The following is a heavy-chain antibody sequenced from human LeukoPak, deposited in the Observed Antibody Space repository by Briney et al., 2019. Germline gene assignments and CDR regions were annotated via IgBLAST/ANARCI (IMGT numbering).Heavy chain of an antibody. J-gene: IGHJ5*02. CDR3: ARDPKQDIVVVPALGWFDP. D-gene: IGHD2-2*01. CDR2: MKQDGSEK. Sequence: PGGSQRLSCAASGFTFSSYWMSWVRQAPGKGLEWVANMKQDGSEKYYVDSVKGRFTISRDNAKNSLYLQMNSLRAEDTAVYYCARDPKQDIVVVPALGWFDPWGQGTLVTVSS. V-gene: IGHV3-7*01. CDR1: GFTFSSYW.